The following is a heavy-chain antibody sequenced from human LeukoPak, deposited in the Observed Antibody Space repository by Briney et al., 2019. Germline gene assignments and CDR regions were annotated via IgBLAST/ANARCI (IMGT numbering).Heavy chain of an antibody. D-gene: IGHD2-2*01. V-gene: IGHV4-30-4*01. J-gene: IGHJ4*02. CDR1: GGSISSGDYY. CDR2: IYYSGST. Sequence: TLETLSLTCTVSGGSISSGDYYWSWIRQPPGKGLEWIGYIYYSGSTYYNPSLKSRVTISVDTSKNQFSLKLSSVTAADTAVYYCARDYCSSTSCLFDYWGQGTLVTVSS. CDR3: ARDYCSSTSCLFDY.